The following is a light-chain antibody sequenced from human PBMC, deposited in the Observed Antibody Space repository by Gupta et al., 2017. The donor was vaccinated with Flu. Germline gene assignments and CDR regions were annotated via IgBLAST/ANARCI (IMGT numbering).Light chain of an antibody. CDR2: GTS. CDR3: QQYNQWPRT. J-gene: IGKJ1*01. Sequence: EIVMTQSPATLSVSPGERATLSCRASQSVSSNLAWYLQKPGQAPRLLIYGTSSRATGIPARFSGSGSGTEFTLSISNLQSEDFAVYYCQQYNQWPRTFGQGTKVEIK. CDR1: QSVSSN. V-gene: IGKV3-15*01.